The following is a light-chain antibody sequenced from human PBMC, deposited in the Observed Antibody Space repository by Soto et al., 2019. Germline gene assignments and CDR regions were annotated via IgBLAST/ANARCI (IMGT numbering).Light chain of an antibody. CDR2: DAS. Sequence: DIQMTQSPSSLSASVGDRVTITCQASQEITNYLNWYQQKPVKAPNLLINDASNLETGVPSRFSDSGSGTHFTFAISCLQPEDIATYYCQQYDTLRVTCGPGTKVDIK. CDR3: QQYDTLRVT. CDR1: QEITNY. J-gene: IGKJ3*01. V-gene: IGKV1-33*01.